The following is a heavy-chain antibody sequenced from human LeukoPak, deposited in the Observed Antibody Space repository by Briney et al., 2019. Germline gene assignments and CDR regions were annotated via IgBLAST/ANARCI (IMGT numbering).Heavy chain of an antibody. CDR1: GFTFSSYE. Sequence: PGRSLRLSCAASGFTFSSYEMNWVRQAPGKGLEWVSYISSSGSTIYYADSVKGRFTISRDNAKNSLYLQMNSLRAEDTAVYYCAELGLTMIGGVWGKGTTVTISS. CDR3: AELGLTMIGGV. V-gene: IGHV3-48*03. J-gene: IGHJ6*04. D-gene: IGHD3-10*02. CDR2: ISSSGSTI.